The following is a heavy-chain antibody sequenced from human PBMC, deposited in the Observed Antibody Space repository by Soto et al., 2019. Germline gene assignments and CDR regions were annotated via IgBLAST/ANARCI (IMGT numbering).Heavy chain of an antibody. D-gene: IGHD2-21*01. V-gene: IGHV4-61*01. CDR2: IYYSGTT. Sequence: SQTLSLTCTVSGGPLSSGSYYWSWIRQSPGQGLEWIGYIYYSGTTKYNPSLKSRVSISVDTSKNQFSLRLTSLSAADTDVYYCARAASPYFDYWGQGTLVTVSS. J-gene: IGHJ4*01. CDR1: GGPLSSGSYY. CDR3: ARAASPYFDY.